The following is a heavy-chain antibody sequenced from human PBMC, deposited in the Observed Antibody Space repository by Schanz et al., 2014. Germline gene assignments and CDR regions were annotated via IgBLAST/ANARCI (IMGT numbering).Heavy chain of an antibody. Sequence: QVQLVESGGGVVQPGGSLRLSCAAYGFTLSSYAMHWVRQAPGKGLEWVAVISYDGRNKYYADSVKGRFTISRDNSKNTLYLHMNTLRSEDTAVYYCAKDSTHIDIVLVPTAIDYWGQGTLVTVSS. J-gene: IGHJ4*02. CDR3: AKDSTHIDIVLVPTAIDY. D-gene: IGHD2-2*01. V-gene: IGHV3-30-3*01. CDR1: GFTLSSYA. CDR2: ISYDGRNK.